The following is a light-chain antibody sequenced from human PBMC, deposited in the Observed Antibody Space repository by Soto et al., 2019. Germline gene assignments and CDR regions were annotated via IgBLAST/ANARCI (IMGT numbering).Light chain of an antibody. CDR2: AAS. CDR3: QKYNSAPWT. V-gene: IGKV1-27*01. J-gene: IGKJ1*01. Sequence: DIQMTQSPSSLSASVGDRVTITSRASQGISNYLAWYQQKPGKVPKLLIYAASTLQSGVPSRFSGSGSGTDFTLTISSLQPADVATYYCQKYNSAPWTFGQGTKVEIK. CDR1: QGISNY.